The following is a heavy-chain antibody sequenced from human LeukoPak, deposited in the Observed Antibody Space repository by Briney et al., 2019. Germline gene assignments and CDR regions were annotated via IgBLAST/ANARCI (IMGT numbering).Heavy chain of an antibody. D-gene: IGHD3-10*01. J-gene: IGHJ5*02. CDR3: ARQRMVRGVGGWFDP. CDR1: GYSISSGYY. Sequence: SETLSLTCTVSGYSISSGYYWTWIRQPPGKGLEWIGEINHSGSTNYNPSLKSRVTISVDTSKNQFSLKLSSVTAADTAVYYCARQRMVRGVGGWFDPWGQGTLVTVSS. V-gene: IGHV4-38-2*02. CDR2: INHSGST.